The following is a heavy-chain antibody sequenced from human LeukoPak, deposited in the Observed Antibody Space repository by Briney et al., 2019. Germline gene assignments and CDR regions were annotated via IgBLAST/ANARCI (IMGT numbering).Heavy chain of an antibody. J-gene: IGHJ4*02. CDR1: GGSISSYY. CDR3: ARLHTAMLYFDY. V-gene: IGHV4-59*08. Sequence: PSGSLSLTCTVSGGSISSYYWSWIRQPPGKGLEWIGYIYYSGRANYNPSLKSRVTISVDTSRNQFSLKLSSVTAADTALYYCARLHTAMLYFDYWGQGTLVTVSS. CDR2: IYYSGRA. D-gene: IGHD5-18*01.